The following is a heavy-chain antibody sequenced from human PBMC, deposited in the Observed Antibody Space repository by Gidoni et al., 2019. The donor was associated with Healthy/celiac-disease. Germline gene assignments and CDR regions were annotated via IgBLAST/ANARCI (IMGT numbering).Heavy chain of an antibody. D-gene: IGHD2-2*01. V-gene: IGHV1-69*04. J-gene: IGHJ5*02. CDR2: ISPIVGIA. CDR3: ARVPLSSTTGGGWFDP. Sequence: QAQLVQSGAEAKQPGSSVKVSCKASRGTFSSYAISWVRQAPGQGLEWMGRISPIVGIAIDAQKFQGKVTITADKSTSTAYMELSSLRSEDTAVYYCARVPLSSTTGGGWFDPWGQGTLVTVSS. CDR1: RGTFSSYA.